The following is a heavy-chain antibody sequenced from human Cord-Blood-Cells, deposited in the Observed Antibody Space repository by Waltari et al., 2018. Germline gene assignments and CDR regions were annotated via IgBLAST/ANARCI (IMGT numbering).Heavy chain of an antibody. Sequence: QLQLQESGPGLVKPSETLSLTCTVSGGSISSSSYYWGWIRQPPGKGLEWIGSIYYSGSTYYNPSRKSRVTISVDTSKNQFSLKLSSVTAADTAVYYCARLPWGDGYEGYWGQGTLVTVSS. D-gene: IGHD5-12*01. CDR2: IYYSGST. V-gene: IGHV4-39*01. J-gene: IGHJ4*02. CDR3: ARLPWGDGYEGY. CDR1: GGSISSSSYY.